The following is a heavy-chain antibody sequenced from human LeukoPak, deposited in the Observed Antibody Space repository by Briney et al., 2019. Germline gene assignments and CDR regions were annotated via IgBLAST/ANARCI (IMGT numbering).Heavy chain of an antibody. D-gene: IGHD3-10*01. CDR1: GGSISSYY. V-gene: IGHV4-59*08. CDR3: AGVFSGRRPFEL. Sequence: PSETLSLTCTVSGGSISSYYWNWIRQPPGKGLEWIGYIYYSGSTNYNPSLKSRVTISVDTSKNQFSLKLSSVTAADTAVYYCAGVFSGRRPFELWGQGTLATVST. CDR2: IYYSGST. J-gene: IGHJ4*02.